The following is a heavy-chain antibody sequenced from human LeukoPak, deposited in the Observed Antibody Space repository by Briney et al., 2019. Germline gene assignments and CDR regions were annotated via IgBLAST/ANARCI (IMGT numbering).Heavy chain of an antibody. CDR1: GGSISSYY. Sequence: SGTLSLTCTVSGGSISSYYWSWIRQPPGKGLEWIGYIYYSGSTNYNPSLKSRVTISVDTSKNQFSLKLSSVTAADTAVYYCATSPSNGGYWGQGTLVTVSS. CDR3: ATSPSNGGY. V-gene: IGHV4-59*01. D-gene: IGHD4-4*01. CDR2: IYYSGST. J-gene: IGHJ4*02.